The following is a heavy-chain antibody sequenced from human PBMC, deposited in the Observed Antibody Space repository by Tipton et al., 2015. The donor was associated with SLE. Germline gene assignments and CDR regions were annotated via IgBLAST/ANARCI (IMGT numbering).Heavy chain of an antibody. CDR3: AGHMITMVRGVKNYFDY. Sequence: TLSLTCTVSGGSISSGSYYWSWIRQPAGKGLEWIGHIYTSGSTNSNPSLTSRVTISVDTSKNQFSLKLSSVTAADTAVYYCAGHMITMVRGVKNYFDYWGQGTLVTVSS. CDR2: IYTSGST. CDR1: GGSISSGSYY. D-gene: IGHD3-10*01. J-gene: IGHJ4*02. V-gene: IGHV4-61*09.